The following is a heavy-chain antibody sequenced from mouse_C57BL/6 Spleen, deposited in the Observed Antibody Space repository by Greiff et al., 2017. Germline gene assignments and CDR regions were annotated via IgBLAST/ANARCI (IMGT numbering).Heavy chain of an antibody. J-gene: IGHJ2*01. V-gene: IGHV6-3*01. Sequence: EVKVEESGGGLVQPGGSMKLSCVASGFTFSNYWMNWVRQSPEKGLEWVAQIRLKSDNYATHYAESVKGRFTISRDDSKSSVYLQMNNLRAEDTGIYYCTRRGPRGNFDYWGQGTTLTVSS. CDR3: TRRGPRGNFDY. CDR1: GFTFSNYW. CDR2: IRLKSDNYAT.